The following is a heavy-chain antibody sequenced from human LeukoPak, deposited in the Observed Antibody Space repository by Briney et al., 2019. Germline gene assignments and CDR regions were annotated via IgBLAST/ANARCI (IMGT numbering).Heavy chain of an antibody. Sequence: GGSLRLSCSASVFTFNRFYLHWVRQAPWEGLEFVSHISSNGATTYYADSVKGRFTISRDNSKNTLHLQMSSLRADDTAVYYCVKDRSIAAPNNDFFDSWGQGALVTVSS. CDR3: VKDRSIAAPNNDFFDS. J-gene: IGHJ4*02. V-gene: IGHV3-64D*06. CDR1: VFTFNRFY. CDR2: ISSNGATT. D-gene: IGHD6-6*01.